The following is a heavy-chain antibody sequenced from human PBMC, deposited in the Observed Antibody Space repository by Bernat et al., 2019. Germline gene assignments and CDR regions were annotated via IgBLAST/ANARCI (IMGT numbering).Heavy chain of an antibody. J-gene: IGHJ4*02. Sequence: QVQLVESGGGVVQPGRSLRLSCTASGFTFSTYAMHWVRQAPGKGLEWVAVISYDGIDKYYADSVKGRFTISRDNSKNTLFLQMNSLRPEDTAVYYCASDKGYSRSSGSLGYWGQGTMVTVSS. CDR3: ASDKGYSRSSGSLGY. V-gene: IGHV3-30-3*01. CDR1: GFTFSTYA. CDR2: ISYDGIDK. D-gene: IGHD6-6*01.